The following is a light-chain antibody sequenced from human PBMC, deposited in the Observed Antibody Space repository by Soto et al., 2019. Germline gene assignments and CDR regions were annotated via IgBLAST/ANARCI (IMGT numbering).Light chain of an antibody. J-gene: IGLJ1*01. CDR1: STDVGGYNY. Sequence: QSALTQPASVSGSPGQSITISCTGSSTDVGGYNYVSWYQQHPGKAPKVMIYEVSNRPSGVSNRFSGSKSGNTASLTISGLQAQDEADYYCSSYTSSSNYVLGNGTKLT. CDR3: SSYTSSSNYV. CDR2: EVS. V-gene: IGLV2-14*01.